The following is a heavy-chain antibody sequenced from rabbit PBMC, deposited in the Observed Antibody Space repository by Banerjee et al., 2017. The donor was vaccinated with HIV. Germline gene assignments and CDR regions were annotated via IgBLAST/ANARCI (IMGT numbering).Heavy chain of an antibody. V-gene: IGHV1S47*01. CDR1: GFDFSYYG. CDR2: IDPVVGST. Sequence: QEQLEETGGGLVQPGGSLTLSCKASGFDFSYYGVSWVRQAPGMGLEWIGYIDPVVGSTYYATWVNGQFTISSHNAQNTLYLQLNNLTVADTATYFCARVLAGVIGWNFGLWGQGTLVTVS. D-gene: IGHD4-1*01. J-gene: IGHJ4*01. CDR3: ARVLAGVIGWNFGL.